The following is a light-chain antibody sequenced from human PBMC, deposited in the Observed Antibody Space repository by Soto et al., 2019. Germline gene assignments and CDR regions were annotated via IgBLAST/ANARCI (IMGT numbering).Light chain of an antibody. CDR3: HSYADNILVA. Sequence: QSVLTQPLSVSGAPGQRVTISCTGTSSNIGAGYEVHWYQQLPGTAPKLLVSGNGNRPSGVPDRMSASKSGTSASLTISELQPEDEADYYCHSYADNILVAFGGGTKVTVL. V-gene: IGLV1-40*01. CDR1: SSNIGAGYE. J-gene: IGLJ2*01. CDR2: GNG.